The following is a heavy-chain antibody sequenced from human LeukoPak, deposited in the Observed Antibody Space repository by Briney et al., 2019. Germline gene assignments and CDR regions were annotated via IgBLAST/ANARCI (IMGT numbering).Heavy chain of an antibody. CDR2: IWYDGSNK. V-gene: IGHV3-33*06. Sequence: PGGSLRLSCAASRFTFSSYGMHWVRQAPGKGLEWVAVIWYDGSNKYYADSVKGRFTISRDNSKNTLYLQMNSLRAEDTAVYYCAKDQIAAAGTGGSDPWGQGTLVTVSS. CDR1: RFTFSSYG. J-gene: IGHJ5*02. D-gene: IGHD6-13*01. CDR3: AKDQIAAAGTGGSDP.